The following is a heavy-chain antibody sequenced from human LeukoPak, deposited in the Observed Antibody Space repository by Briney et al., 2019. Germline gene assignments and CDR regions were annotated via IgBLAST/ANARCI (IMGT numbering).Heavy chain of an antibody. CDR3: ARDEYSSSRSTH. CDR1: GFTFSDYY. J-gene: IGHJ4*02. D-gene: IGHD6-13*01. CDR2: ISRSSSTI. V-gene: IGHV3-11*04. Sequence: GGSLRLSCAASGFTFSDYYMSWIRQAPGKGLEWVSQISRSSSTIYYADSVKGRFTISRDNAKNSLYLQMNSLRAEDTAVYYCARDEYSSSRSTHWGQGTLVTVSS.